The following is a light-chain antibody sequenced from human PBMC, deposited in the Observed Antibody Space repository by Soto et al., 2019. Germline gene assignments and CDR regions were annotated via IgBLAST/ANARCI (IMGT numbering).Light chain of an antibody. CDR2: EDN. J-gene: IGLJ2*01. Sequence: NFMLTQPHSVSVSPGKTVTISCTRSSGSIASNYVQWYQQRPGSSPNTVIYEDNQRPSGVPDRFSGSIDSSSNSASLTISGLKTEDEADYYCQSYDSSNVVFGGGTKLTVL. V-gene: IGLV6-57*01. CDR1: SGSIASNY. CDR3: QSYDSSNVV.